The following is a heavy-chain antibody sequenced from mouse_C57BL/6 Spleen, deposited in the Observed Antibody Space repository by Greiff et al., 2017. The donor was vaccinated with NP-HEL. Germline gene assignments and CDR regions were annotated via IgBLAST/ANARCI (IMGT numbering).Heavy chain of an antibody. Sequence: DVHLVESGGGLVKPGGSLKLSCAASGFTFSSYTMSWVRQTPEKRLEWVATISGGGGNTYYPDSVKGRFTISRDNAKNTLYLQMSSLRSEDTALYYCARHELREDAMDYWGQGTSVTVSS. V-gene: IGHV5-9*01. J-gene: IGHJ4*01. CDR1: GFTFSSYT. D-gene: IGHD1-1*01. CDR3: ARHELREDAMDY. CDR2: ISGGGGNT.